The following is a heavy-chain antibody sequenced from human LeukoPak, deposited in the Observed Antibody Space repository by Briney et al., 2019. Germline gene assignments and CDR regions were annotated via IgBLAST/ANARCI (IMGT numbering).Heavy chain of an antibody. J-gene: IGHJ4*02. Sequence: PSQTLSLTCAVSGGSISSGGYSWSWIRQPPGKGLEWIGYIYHSGSTYYNPSLKSRVTISVDRSKNQFSLKLRSVTAADTAVYYCARDSNSRDGYRGWGQGTLVTVSS. V-gene: IGHV4-30-2*01. D-gene: IGHD5-24*01. CDR3: ARDSNSRDGYRG. CDR2: IYHSGST. CDR1: GGSISSGGYS.